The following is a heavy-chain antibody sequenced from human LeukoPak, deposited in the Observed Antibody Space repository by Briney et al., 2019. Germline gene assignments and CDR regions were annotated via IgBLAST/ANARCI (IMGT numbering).Heavy chain of an antibody. J-gene: IGHJ4*02. D-gene: IGHD4-17*01. CDR3: ARDSTVTIDY. CDR2: INPNSGGT. Sequence: ASVKVSCKASGYTFGSDDINWVRQATGQGLEWMGWINPNSGGTNYAQKFQGRVTMTRDTSISTAYMELRSLRSDDTAVYYCARDSTVTIDYWGQGTLVTVSS. CDR1: GYTFGSDD. V-gene: IGHV1-2*02.